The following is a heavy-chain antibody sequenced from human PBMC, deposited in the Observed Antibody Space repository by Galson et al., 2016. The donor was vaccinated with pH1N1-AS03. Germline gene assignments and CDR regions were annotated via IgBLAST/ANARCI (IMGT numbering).Heavy chain of an antibody. CDR1: GGTFRSYA. J-gene: IGHJ4*02. Sequence: SVKASCKASGGTFRSYAISWVRQAPGQGLEWMGGIIPIFGSANYAQKFQGRVTITTDESTSTTYMELSSLRSEDTAVYYCAGNLMGAAPYWGQGTLVTVSS. V-gene: IGHV1-69*05. CDR2: IIPIFGSA. CDR3: AGNLMGAAPY. D-gene: IGHD1-26*01.